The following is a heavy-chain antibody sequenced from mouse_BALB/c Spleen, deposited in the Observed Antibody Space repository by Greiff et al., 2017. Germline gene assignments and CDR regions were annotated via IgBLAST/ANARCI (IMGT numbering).Heavy chain of an antibody. CDR3: ARSESIYYGNYFDY. D-gene: IGHD2-1*01. Sequence: EVKLMESGPGLVKPSQSLSLTCTVTGYSITSDYAWNWIRQFPGNKLEWMGYISYSGSTSYNPSLKSRISITRDTSKNQFFLQLNSVTTEDTATYYCARSESIYYGNYFDYWGQGTTLTVSS. V-gene: IGHV3-2*02. CDR2: ISYSGST. J-gene: IGHJ2*01. CDR1: GYSITSDYA.